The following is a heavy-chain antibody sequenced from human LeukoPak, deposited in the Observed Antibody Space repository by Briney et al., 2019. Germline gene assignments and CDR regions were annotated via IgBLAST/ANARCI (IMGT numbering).Heavy chain of an antibody. Sequence: GASVKVSCKASGYTFTGYYIHWVRQAPGQGLEWMGWINPNRGGTKYAQKFKGRFTMTRDTSISTAYMELNSLTSDDTAVYYCATDGAVAGTAYPEYWGQGTLVTVSS. CDR3: ATDGAVAGTAYPEY. V-gene: IGHV1-2*02. J-gene: IGHJ4*02. D-gene: IGHD6-19*01. CDR2: INPNRGGT. CDR1: GYTFTGYY.